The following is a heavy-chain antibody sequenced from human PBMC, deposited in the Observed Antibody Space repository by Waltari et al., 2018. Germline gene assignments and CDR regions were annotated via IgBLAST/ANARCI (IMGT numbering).Heavy chain of an antibody. V-gene: IGHV1-2*02. CDR2: INPNSGGT. Sequence: QVQLVQSGAEVKKPGASVKVSCKASGYTFTGYYMHWVRQAPGQGLEWMGWINPNSGGTNYAQKFQGRVTMTRDTSISTAYMELSRLRSDDTAVYYCARASLNYYDSSGYDNWFDPWGQGTLVTVSS. D-gene: IGHD3-22*01. CDR3: ARASLNYYDSSGYDNWFDP. CDR1: GYTFTGYY. J-gene: IGHJ5*02.